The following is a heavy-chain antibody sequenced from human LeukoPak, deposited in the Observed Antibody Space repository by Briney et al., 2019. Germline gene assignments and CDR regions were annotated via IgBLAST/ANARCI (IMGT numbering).Heavy chain of an antibody. CDR3: ARGRSGYIYGRYYFYGMDV. J-gene: IGHJ6*04. D-gene: IGHD5-18*01. V-gene: IGHV1-69*06. CDR2: IIPIFGTA. CDR1: AGTFSSYA. Sequence: SVKVSCKASAGTFSSYAISWVRQTPGQGLQWMGGIIPIFGTANYAQKFQGRVTITADKSTSTAYMELSSMRSEDTAVYYCARGRSGYIYGRYYFYGMDVWGKGATGTVSS.